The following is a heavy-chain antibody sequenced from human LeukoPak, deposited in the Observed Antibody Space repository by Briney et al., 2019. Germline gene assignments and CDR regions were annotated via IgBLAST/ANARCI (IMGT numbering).Heavy chain of an antibody. Sequence: ESGGSLRLSCAVSGFTFSDHYMDWVRQAPGKGLEWVGRIRNKANSYTTEYAASVKGRFTISRDDSKNSVYLQMNSLETEDTAVYYCAVGYCSGGDCYVSNYWGQGTLVTASS. CDR1: GFTFSDHY. D-gene: IGHD2-15*01. J-gene: IGHJ4*02. CDR3: AVGYCSGGDCYVSNY. CDR2: IRNKANSYTT. V-gene: IGHV3-72*01.